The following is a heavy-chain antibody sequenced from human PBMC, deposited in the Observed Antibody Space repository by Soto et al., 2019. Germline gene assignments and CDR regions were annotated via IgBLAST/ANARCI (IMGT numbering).Heavy chain of an antibody. J-gene: IGHJ5*02. V-gene: IGHV4-38-2*02. CDR1: GYSISIGYY. D-gene: IGHD4-17*01. CDR2: IYHSGSA. CDR3: ARGAATVTPGWFDP. Sequence: SETLSLTCSCSGYSISIGYYCGWIRQPPGKGLEWIASIYHSGSAYYNPSLKSRVTISVDTSRNQFSLKLSSVTAADTAVYYCARGAATVTPGWFDPLGQGTLVTVSS.